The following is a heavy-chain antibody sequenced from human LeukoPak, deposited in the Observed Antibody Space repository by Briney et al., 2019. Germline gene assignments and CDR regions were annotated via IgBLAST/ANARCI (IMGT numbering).Heavy chain of an antibody. CDR1: GGSISSYY. CDR3: AGGGQWLAQGY. V-gene: IGHV4-59*01. Sequence: SETLSLTCTVSGGSISSYYWNWIRQPPGKGLEWIGYISYSGSTNYNPSLKSRVTISLDTSKNQFSLKLSSVTAADTAVYYCAGGGQWLAQGYWGQGTLVTVSS. CDR2: ISYSGST. J-gene: IGHJ4*02. D-gene: IGHD6-19*01.